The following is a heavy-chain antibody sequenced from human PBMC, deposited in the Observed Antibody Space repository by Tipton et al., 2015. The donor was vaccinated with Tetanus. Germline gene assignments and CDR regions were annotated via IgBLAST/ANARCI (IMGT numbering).Heavy chain of an antibody. CDR3: ARDQARGVRGWNYFDF. J-gene: IGHJ4*02. CDR2: IYYSGST. V-gene: IGHV4-31*03. Sequence: GLVKPSQTLSLTCTVSGGSISSGGYYWSWIRQHPGKGLEWIGDIYYSGSTYYNPSLKSRVTISVDTSKNQFSLKLNSATAADTAVYYCARDQARGVRGWNYFDFWGQGTLVTVSS. D-gene: IGHD3-10*01. CDR1: GGSISSGGYY.